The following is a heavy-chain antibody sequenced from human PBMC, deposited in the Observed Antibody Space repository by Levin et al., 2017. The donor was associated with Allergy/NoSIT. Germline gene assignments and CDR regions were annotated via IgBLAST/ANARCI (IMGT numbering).Heavy chain of an antibody. CDR1: GFTFSDYY. CDR3: ARGDYGDRFDY. J-gene: IGHJ4*02. V-gene: IGHV3-11*01. CDR2: ISSSGSTI. D-gene: IGHD4-17*01. Sequence: GESLKISCAASGFTFSDYYMSWIRQAPGKGLEWVSYISSSGSTIYYADSVKGRFTISRDNAKNSLYLQMNSLRAEDTAVYYCARGDYGDRFDYWGQGTLVTVSS.